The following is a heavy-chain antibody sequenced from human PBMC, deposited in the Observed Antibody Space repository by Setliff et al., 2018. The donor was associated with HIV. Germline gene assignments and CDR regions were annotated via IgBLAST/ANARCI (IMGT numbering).Heavy chain of an antibody. D-gene: IGHD3-10*01. V-gene: IGHV1-18*01. CDR3: ASEGITMVRGAIIRSAFDI. CDR1: GYTFTTYG. J-gene: IGHJ3*02. Sequence: ASVKVSCKASGYTFTTYGISWVRQAPGQGLEWMGWISVYNGNTHYGQKFLGRVIVTAETSTSTAYMELTSLRSDDTAVYYCASEGITMVRGAIIRSAFDIWGQGTMVTVSS. CDR2: ISVYNGNT.